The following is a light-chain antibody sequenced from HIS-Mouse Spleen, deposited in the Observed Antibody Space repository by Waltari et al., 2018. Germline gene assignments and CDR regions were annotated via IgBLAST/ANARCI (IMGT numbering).Light chain of an antibody. V-gene: IGLV3-10*01. CDR3: YSTDSSGNHRV. CDR1: ALPKKY. J-gene: IGLJ2*01. Sequence: SYELTQPPSVSVSPGQTARITCSGDALPKKYAYWYQQTSGQAPVLVIYEDRKRPSGSPEGFSGSSSGTMATLTISGAQVEDEADYYCYSTDSSGNHRVFGGGTKLTVL. CDR2: EDR.